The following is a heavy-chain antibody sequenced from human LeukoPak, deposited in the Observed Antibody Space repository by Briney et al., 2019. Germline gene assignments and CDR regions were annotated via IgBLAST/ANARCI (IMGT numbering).Heavy chain of an antibody. Sequence: KPSETLSLTCTVSGGSISSSSYYWGCIRQPPGKGLEWIGSIYYSGTTYYNPSLKSRVTISVDTSKNQFSLKLNSMTAADTAVYYCARLGHCSGGICYSGLGGTFDYWGQGTLVTVSS. CDR2: IYYSGTT. V-gene: IGHV4-39*01. CDR1: GGSISSSSYY. J-gene: IGHJ4*02. D-gene: IGHD2-15*01. CDR3: ARLGHCSGGICYSGLGGTFDY.